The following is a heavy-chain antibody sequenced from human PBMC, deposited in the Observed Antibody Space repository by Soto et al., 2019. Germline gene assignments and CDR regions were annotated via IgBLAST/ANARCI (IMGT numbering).Heavy chain of an antibody. CDR2: MNPNSGNT. Sequence: ASVKVSFKASGYTYTGYDINWARQATGQGLERMGWMNPNSGNTGYAQKFQGRVTMTRNTSISTAYMELSSLRSEDTAVYYCARGLVVAAIPTLAMDVWGKGTTVTVSS. J-gene: IGHJ6*03. V-gene: IGHV1-8*01. D-gene: IGHD2-15*01. CDR3: ARGLVVAAIPTLAMDV. CDR1: GYTYTGYD.